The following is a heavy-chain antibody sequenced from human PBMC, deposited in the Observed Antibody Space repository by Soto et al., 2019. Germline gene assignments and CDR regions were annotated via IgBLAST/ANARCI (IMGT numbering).Heavy chain of an antibody. CDR1: GFTFGRYW. CDR2: INPDGSDT. CDR3: GRGGSDSPMAPGY. D-gene: IGHD5-18*01. Sequence: GGSLRLSCAASGFTFGRYWMHWVRQAPGKGLVWVSRINPDGSDTDYADSVKGRFTISRDNAKNTVYLQMNSLRADDTAVFYCGRGGSDSPMAPGYWGQGTLVTVSS. J-gene: IGHJ4*02. V-gene: IGHV3-74*01.